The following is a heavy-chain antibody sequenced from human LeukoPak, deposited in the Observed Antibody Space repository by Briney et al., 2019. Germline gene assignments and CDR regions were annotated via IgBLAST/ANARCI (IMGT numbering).Heavy chain of an antibody. CDR1: GDSVSSDTAA. Sequence: SQTLSLTCAISGDSVSSDTAAWSWIRQSPSRGLEWLGRTYYTTKWYTDYAQSVKSRIVINPDTSKTQRSLQLNSVTPEDTAVYYCARSHSMFHGFTSLNVWGQGTTVIVSS. J-gene: IGHJ6*02. D-gene: IGHD3-10*01. V-gene: IGHV6-1*01. CDR3: ARSHSMFHGFTSLNV. CDR2: TYYTTKWYT.